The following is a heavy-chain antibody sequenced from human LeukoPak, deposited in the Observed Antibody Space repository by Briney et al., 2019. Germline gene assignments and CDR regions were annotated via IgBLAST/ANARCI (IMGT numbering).Heavy chain of an antibody. CDR2: INSDGSGT. CDR3: ARDQRYFNYFQD. V-gene: IGHV3-74*03. Sequence: SGGSLRLSCAASGFTFSSYWMHWVRQAPGKGLVWVSRINSDGSGTTYADSVKGRFTISRDNAKNTRYLQMNSLRVEDTAVYYCARDQRYFNYFQDWGQGTLVTVSS. CDR1: GFTFSSYW. J-gene: IGHJ1*01. D-gene: IGHD2/OR15-2a*01.